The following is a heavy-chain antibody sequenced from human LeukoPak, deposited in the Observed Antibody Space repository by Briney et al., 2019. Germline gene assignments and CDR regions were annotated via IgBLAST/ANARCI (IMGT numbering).Heavy chain of an antibody. CDR3: ARGFRSVTTWGYFDY. CDR2: IYSGGGT. Sequence: HPGGSLRLSCAASGFTVSTNYMSWVRQAPGKGLEWVSLIYSGGGTYYADSVKGRFTISRDNSRNTLSLQVNSLRVDDTAVYYCARGFRSVTTWGYFDYWGQGALVTVSS. V-gene: IGHV3-66*01. D-gene: IGHD4-17*01. CDR1: GFTVSTNY. J-gene: IGHJ4*02.